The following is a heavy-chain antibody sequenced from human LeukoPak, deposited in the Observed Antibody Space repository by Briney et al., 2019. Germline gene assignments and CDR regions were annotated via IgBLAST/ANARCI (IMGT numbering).Heavy chain of an antibody. Sequence: SETLSLTCTVSGDSFSSSSYFWDWTRQAPGKGLEWIGTISSSGNTYYNPSLKSRVTMSVDTSKNQFSLKLTSVTAADTTVYYCARHYSGTYYRFDSWGQGTLVTVSS. CDR1: GDSFSSSSYF. V-gene: IGHV4-39*01. J-gene: IGHJ4*02. CDR2: ISSSGNT. D-gene: IGHD1-26*01. CDR3: ARHYSGTYYRFDS.